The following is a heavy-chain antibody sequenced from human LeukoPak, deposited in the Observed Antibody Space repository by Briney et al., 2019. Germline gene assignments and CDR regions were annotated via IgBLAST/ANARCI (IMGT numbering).Heavy chain of an antibody. CDR2: IYSSGNT. V-gene: IGHV4-61*02. CDR1: GDSITSGRYY. D-gene: IGHD1-26*01. Sequence: SQTLSLTCTVSGDSITSGRYYWSWIRQPAGKELEWIGRIYSSGNTDYHPYIVSLKSRVSLSLDTSKNQFFLDLTSVTAADTAVYYCAREGILADSGRSTSSYAFDIWGQGTMVTVSS. CDR3: AREGILADSGRSTSSYAFDI. J-gene: IGHJ3*02.